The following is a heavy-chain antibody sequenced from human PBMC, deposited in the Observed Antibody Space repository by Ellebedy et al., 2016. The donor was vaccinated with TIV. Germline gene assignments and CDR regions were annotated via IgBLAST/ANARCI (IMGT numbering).Heavy chain of an antibody. CDR1: GFTFKNFS. CDR3: AGYSSAPPKWDY. D-gene: IGHD6-25*01. CDR2: IRDRGDST. V-gene: IGHV3-23*01. Sequence: PGGSLRLSCTASGFTFKNFSLNWVRKAPGKGLEWLSIIRDRGDSTNYADSVRGRFTISRDNSKNTLYLQMNSLRAEDTAVYYCAGYSSAPPKWDYWGQGTLVTVSS. J-gene: IGHJ4*02.